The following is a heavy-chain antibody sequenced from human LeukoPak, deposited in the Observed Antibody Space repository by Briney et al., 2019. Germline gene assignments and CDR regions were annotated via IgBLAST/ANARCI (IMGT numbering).Heavy chain of an antibody. CDR1: GFTFSSYS. Sequence: GGSLRLSCAASGFTFSSYSMNWVRQAPGKGLEWVSYISSSSSTIYYADSVKGRFTISRDNAKNSLYLQMNSLRAEDTAVYYCARVESGSHLDYWGQGTLVTVSS. V-gene: IGHV3-48*01. CDR2: ISSSSSTI. D-gene: IGHD3-10*01. J-gene: IGHJ4*02. CDR3: ARVESGSHLDY.